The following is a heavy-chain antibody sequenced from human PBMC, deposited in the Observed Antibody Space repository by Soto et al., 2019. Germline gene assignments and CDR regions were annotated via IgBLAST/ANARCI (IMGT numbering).Heavy chain of an antibody. CDR1: GGSMSKYY. V-gene: IGHV4-4*07. CDR2: IYTSGAT. Sequence: QVQLQESGPGLVKASETLSLTCTVSGGSMSKYYLAWIRQPAGKGLEWIGRIYTSGATNYNPSLKSRVTMSVDTSKNQFSLNLSSVTAADTALYFCARQTTYSSSWYDYWGHGILVTVSS. CDR3: ARQTTYSSSWYDY. D-gene: IGHD6-13*01. J-gene: IGHJ5*01.